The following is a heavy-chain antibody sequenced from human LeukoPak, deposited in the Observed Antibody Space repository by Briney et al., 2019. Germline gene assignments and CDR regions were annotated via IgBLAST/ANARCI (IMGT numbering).Heavy chain of an antibody. Sequence: SETLSLTCAVYGGSFSGYYWSWIRQPPGKGLEWIGEINHSGSTNYNPSLKSRVTISVDTSKNQFSLKLSSVTAADTAVYYCAREGSSCFDYWGQGTLVTVSS. V-gene: IGHV4-34*01. CDR2: INHSGST. J-gene: IGHJ4*02. CDR3: AREGSSCFDY. D-gene: IGHD6-13*01. CDR1: GGSFSGYY.